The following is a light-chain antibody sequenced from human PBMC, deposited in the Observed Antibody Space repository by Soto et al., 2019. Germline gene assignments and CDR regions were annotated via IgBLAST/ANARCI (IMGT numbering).Light chain of an antibody. CDR2: DAS. J-gene: IGKJ1*01. Sequence: EIVLTQSPGTLSLSPGERATLSCRASQSVSSSYLAWYQQKPGQAPRLLIYDASTRATGIPARFSGGGSGAEYTLTISSLQSEDFAVYYCQQYDKWPRTFGQGTKVDIK. CDR1: QSVSSSY. V-gene: IGKV3-15*01. CDR3: QQYDKWPRT.